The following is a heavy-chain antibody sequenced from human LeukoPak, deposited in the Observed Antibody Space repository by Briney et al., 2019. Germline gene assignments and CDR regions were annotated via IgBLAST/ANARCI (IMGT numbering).Heavy chain of an antibody. J-gene: IGHJ5*02. V-gene: IGHV5-51*01. CDR2: IYPGDSDT. CDR1: GYSFTNYW. CDR3: ARGHWGGIYGPFDP. D-gene: IGHD3-16*01. Sequence: GESLKISCQVSGYSFTNYWIVWVRQMPGKGLEWMGIIYPGDSDTRYSPSFQGQVTISADKSISTAYLQWRSLKASDTAMYYCARGHWGGIYGPFDPWSQGAPVTVSS.